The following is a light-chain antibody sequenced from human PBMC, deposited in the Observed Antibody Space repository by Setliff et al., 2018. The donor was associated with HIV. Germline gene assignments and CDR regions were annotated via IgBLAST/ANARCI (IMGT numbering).Light chain of an antibody. V-gene: IGLV2-14*01. CDR1: SSDVGGYSY. Sequence: QSVLTQPASVSGSPGQSITISCTGTSSDVGGYSYVCWYQQHPGKAPKLIIYEVRNRPSGVSNRFSGSKSGNTASLTISGLQAEDEADYYCSSYAITNTLPFGTGTKVTVL. J-gene: IGLJ1*01. CDR2: EVR. CDR3: SSYAITNTLP.